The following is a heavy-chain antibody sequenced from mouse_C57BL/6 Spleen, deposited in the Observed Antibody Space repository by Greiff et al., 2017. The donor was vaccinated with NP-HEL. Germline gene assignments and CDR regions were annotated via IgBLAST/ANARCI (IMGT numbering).Heavy chain of an antibody. CDR1: GYTFTSYW. Sequence: QVQLQQSGAELVMPGASVKLSCKASGYTFTSYWMHWVKQRPGQGLEWIGEIDPSDSYTNYNQKFKGKSTLTVDKSSSTAYMQLSSLTSEDSAVYYCARLEYGNYVGYWGQGTTLTVSS. V-gene: IGHV1-69*01. CDR3: ARLEYGNYVGY. J-gene: IGHJ2*01. CDR2: IDPSDSYT. D-gene: IGHD2-10*02.